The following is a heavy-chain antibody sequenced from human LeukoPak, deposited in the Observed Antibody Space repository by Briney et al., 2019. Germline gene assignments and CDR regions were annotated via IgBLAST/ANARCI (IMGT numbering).Heavy chain of an antibody. CDR1: GFTFSSYW. Sequence: GGSLRLSCAASGFTFSSYWMSWVRQAPGKGLEWVANIKQDGSEKYYVDSVKGRFTISRDNAKNSLYLQMNSLRAEDTAVYYCARDMSRWEPYYFDCWGQGTLVTVSS. D-gene: IGHD1-14*01. J-gene: IGHJ4*02. CDR3: ARDMSRWEPYYFDC. CDR2: IKQDGSEK. V-gene: IGHV3-7*01.